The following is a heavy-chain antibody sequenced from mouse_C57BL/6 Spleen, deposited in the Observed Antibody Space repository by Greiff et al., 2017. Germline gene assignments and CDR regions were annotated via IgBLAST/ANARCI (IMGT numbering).Heavy chain of an antibody. D-gene: IGHD1-1*01. CDR1: GYTFTDYN. CDR3: ARWESDYYGSSYVPFAY. Sequence: VQLQQSGPELVKPGASVKMSCKASGYTFTDYNMHWVKQSHGKSLEWIGYINPNNGGTSYNQKFKGKATLTVNKSSSTAYMELRSLTSEDSAVYYCARWESDYYGSSYVPFAYWGQGTLVTVSA. V-gene: IGHV1-22*01. CDR2: INPNNGGT. J-gene: IGHJ3*01.